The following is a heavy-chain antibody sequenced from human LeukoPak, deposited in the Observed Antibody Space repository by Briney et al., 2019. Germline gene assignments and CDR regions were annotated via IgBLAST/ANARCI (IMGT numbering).Heavy chain of an antibody. CDR2: IYTSGST. Sequence: KPSETLSLTCTVSGGSISSYYWSWIRQPAGKGLEWIGRIYTSGSTNYNPSLKSRVTMSVDTSKNQFSLKLSSVTAADTAVYYCARDWRPGIAAAGTQYNWFDPWGQGTLVTVSS. CDR3: ARDWRPGIAAAGTQYNWFDP. D-gene: IGHD6-13*01. V-gene: IGHV4-4*07. J-gene: IGHJ5*02. CDR1: GGSISSYY.